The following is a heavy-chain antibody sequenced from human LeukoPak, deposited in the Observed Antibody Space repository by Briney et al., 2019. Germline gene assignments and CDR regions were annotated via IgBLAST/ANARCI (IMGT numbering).Heavy chain of an antibody. V-gene: IGHV1-2*02. CDR1: GYTLTVYF. Sequence: ASVKVSCKASGYTLTVYFMHWVRQAPGQRLEWMGWINPNSGDTNYAQKFQGRVTMTRDTSISTAYMELSRLRSDDTAVYYCARDPGMGAVRGYYYFYYMDVWGKGTTVTVSS. CDR3: ARDPGMGAVRGYYYFYYMDV. J-gene: IGHJ6*03. D-gene: IGHD1-26*01. CDR2: INPNSGDT.